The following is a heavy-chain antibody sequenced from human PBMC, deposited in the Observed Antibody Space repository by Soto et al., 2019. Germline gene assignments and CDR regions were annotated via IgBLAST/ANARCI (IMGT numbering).Heavy chain of an antibody. J-gene: IGHJ4*02. V-gene: IGHV1-18*04. D-gene: IGHD4-17*01. CDR2: ISGKNGNT. Sequence: QGRLVQSGGELKKPGASVKVSCKASRYTLTDFGITWVRQAPGQGLEWMGWISGKNGNTNHAQRGQRRVTLTADTSTSTAYMEMRALTYDDTGIYYCARSDYYEDTGTFEHWGQGTPVTVSS. CDR1: RYTLTDFG. CDR3: ARSDYYEDTGTFEH.